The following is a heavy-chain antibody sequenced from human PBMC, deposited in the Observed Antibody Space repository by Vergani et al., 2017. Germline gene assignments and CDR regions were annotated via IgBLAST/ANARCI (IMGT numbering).Heavy chain of an antibody. V-gene: IGHV3-74*03. J-gene: IGHJ5*02. CDR2: IDEYGNRA. CDR1: GFSFNTYW. Sequence: EVQLVESGGGSVQSGGSLRLSCVASGFSFNTYWMHWVRQVPGKGLMWVARIDEYGNRATYGDFETGRFTISRDNAKNTVFLQMNNLGADDAGGYYCVRSGYWAGIAGNTGLDGWGQGGVVTVAS. D-gene: IGHD6-25*01. CDR3: VRSGYWAGIAGNTGLDG.